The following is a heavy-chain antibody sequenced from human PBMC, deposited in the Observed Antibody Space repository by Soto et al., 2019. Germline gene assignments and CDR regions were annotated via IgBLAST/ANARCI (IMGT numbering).Heavy chain of an antibody. J-gene: IGHJ4*02. CDR2: MNPNSGYI. CDR3: ARGLYCSGGTCSDS. D-gene: IGHD2-15*01. V-gene: IGHV1-8*01. CDR1: GYTFTPHD. Sequence: QVQLVQSEAEVKRPGASVKVSCKASGYTFTPHDINWVRQATGQGLEWMGRMNPNSGYIDFAQRFQGRLTMTTNTSISTAYMELSSLRSDDTAIYYCARGLYCSGGTCSDSWGQGTLVIVSS.